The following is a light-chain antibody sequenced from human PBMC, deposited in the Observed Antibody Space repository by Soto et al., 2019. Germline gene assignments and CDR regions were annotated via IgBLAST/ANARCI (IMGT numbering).Light chain of an antibody. Sequence: DIQMTQTPSSLSISVGDRVTISCQASQGISRSLAWYQQRPGKAPKLLIYAASSLQSGVPSRFSGSGFGTDFTLTISSLQPEDSAIYYCQQADTFPITFGQGTRLEIK. J-gene: IGKJ5*01. CDR2: AAS. V-gene: IGKV1-12*01. CDR3: QQADTFPIT. CDR1: QGISRS.